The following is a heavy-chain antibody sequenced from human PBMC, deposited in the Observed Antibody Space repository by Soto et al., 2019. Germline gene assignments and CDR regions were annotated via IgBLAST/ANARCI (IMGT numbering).Heavy chain of an antibody. CDR2: ISSNGGST. CDR1: GFTFSSYA. J-gene: IGHJ3*02. CDR3: ARALGYAFDI. D-gene: IGHD7-27*01. V-gene: IGHV3-64*01. Sequence: PGGSLRLSCAASGFTFSSYAMHWVRQAPGKGLEYVSAISSNGGSTYYANSVKGRFTISRDNSKNTLCLQMGSLRAEDMAVYYCARALGYAFDIWGQGTMVTVS.